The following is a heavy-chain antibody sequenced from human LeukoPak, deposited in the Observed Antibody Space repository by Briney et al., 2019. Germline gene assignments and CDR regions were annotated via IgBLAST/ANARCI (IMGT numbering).Heavy chain of an antibody. CDR2: ISAYNGNT. J-gene: IGHJ6*02. CDR3: ARDLVGTAAAAHSYYYYYGMDV. CDR1: GYTFTSYG. V-gene: IGHV1-18*01. Sequence: ASVKVSCKASGYTFTSYGISWVRQAPGQGLEWMGWISAYNGNTNYAQKLQGRVTMTTDTSTSTAYMELRSLRSDDTAVYYCARDLVGTAAAAHSYYYYYGMDVWGQGTTVTVFS. D-gene: IGHD6-13*01.